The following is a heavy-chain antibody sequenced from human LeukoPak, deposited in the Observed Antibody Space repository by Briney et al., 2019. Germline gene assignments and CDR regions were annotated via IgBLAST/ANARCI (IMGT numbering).Heavy chain of an antibody. D-gene: IGHD3-3*01. CDR3: ARRTKTIFGVVPYYYMDV. CDR2: IYYTGST. Sequence: PSETLSLTCTVSGGSISSHIHYWGWIRQPPGKGLEWIGTIYYTGSTYYNPSLKSRVTISVDTSKNQFSLKLTSVTAADTGVYFCARRTKTIFGVVPYYYMDVWGRGTTVTVSS. J-gene: IGHJ6*03. CDR1: GGSISSHIHY. V-gene: IGHV4-39*07.